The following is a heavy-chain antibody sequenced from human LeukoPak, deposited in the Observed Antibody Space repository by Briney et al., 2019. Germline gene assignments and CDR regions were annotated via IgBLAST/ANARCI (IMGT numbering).Heavy chain of an antibody. CDR1: GYTFTTCC. Sequence: ASVKVSRKASGYTFTTCCVHWVRQAPGQGLEWLGAIDLSGGSTTYIQNFQGRVTMTRDTSTSTVYMELTSLRSEDTAVYYCAREAGTYRYHFEYWGQGTQVTVSS. CDR2: IDLSGGST. V-gene: IGHV1-46*01. J-gene: IGHJ4*02. CDR3: AREAGTYRYHFEY. D-gene: IGHD3-16*02.